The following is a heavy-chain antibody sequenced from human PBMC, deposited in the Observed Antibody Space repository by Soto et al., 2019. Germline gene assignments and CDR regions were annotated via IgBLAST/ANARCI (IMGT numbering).Heavy chain of an antibody. CDR2: INTYNGNT. CDR1: GYTFTSYG. Sequence: QVQLVQSGAGVKMPGASVEVSCKASGYTFTSYGITWVRQAPGQGLEWMGWINTYNGNTDYAQKFQGRVTITADESTSTAYMELSSLRSEDTAVYYCARELSSGYYPNWFDPWGQGTLVTVSS. D-gene: IGHD3-22*01. CDR3: ARELSSGYYPNWFDP. J-gene: IGHJ5*02. V-gene: IGHV1-18*01.